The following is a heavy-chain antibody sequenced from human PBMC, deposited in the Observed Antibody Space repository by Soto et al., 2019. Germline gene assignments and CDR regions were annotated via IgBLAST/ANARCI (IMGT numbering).Heavy chain of an antibody. V-gene: IGHV1-46*01. J-gene: IGHJ3*02. CDR2: INPNGGST. CDR1: GYTFINYY. Sequence: QVQLVQSGAEVKKPGASVKVSCKASGYTFINYYMHWVRQAPGQGLEWMGIINPNGGSTTYAQKFQCRVTLTRDTSTNPVNMELSSLRSEDTAVYYCAREKWLVRRNDPFDIWGQGTMVTGSS. CDR3: AREKWLVRRNDPFDI. D-gene: IGHD6-19*01.